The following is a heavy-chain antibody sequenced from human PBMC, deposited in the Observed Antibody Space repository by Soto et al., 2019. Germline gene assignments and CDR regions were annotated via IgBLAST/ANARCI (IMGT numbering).Heavy chain of an antibody. CDR2: INHSGNT. V-gene: IGHV4-34*01. J-gene: IGHJ3*02. CDR1: GGSFSAYY. D-gene: IGHD2-2*01. Sequence: SETLSLTCAVFGGSFSAYYWRWIRQTPGKGLEWIGEINHSGNTNYNPSLKSRVTISIDTSKNQFSLKLSSVTAADTAIYYCAHKPSSTSWSNAFDIWGQGTMVTVSS. CDR3: AHKPSSTSWSNAFDI.